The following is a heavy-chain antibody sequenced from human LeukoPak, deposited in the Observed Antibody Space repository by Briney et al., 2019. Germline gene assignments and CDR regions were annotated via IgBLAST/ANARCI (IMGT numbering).Heavy chain of an antibody. J-gene: IGHJ4*02. CDR3: ARAGRYCSSTSCWNFDY. CDR2: INPNSGGT. CDR1: GYTFTDYY. D-gene: IGHD2-2*01. V-gene: IGHV1-2*02. Sequence: GASVKVSCKASGYTFTDYYMHWVRQDPGQGLEWMGWINPNSGGTNYAQKFQGRVTMTRDTSISTAYMELSRLRSDDTAVYYCARAGRYCSSTSCWNFDYWGQGTLVTVSS.